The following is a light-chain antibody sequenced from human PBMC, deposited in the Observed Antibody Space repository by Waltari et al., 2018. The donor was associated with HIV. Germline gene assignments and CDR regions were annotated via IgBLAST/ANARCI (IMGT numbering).Light chain of an antibody. V-gene: IGKV1-39*01. CDR1: QSVTSY. CDR3: QQSYTTPRT. Sequence: DIQMTQSPSSLSASVGDRVTITCRASQSVTSYLNWYQQKSGKAPKILIYAASSLRDGVTSRFSDSGYGTDFTLTISSLQPEDFATYYCQQSYTTPRTFGQGTKVEIK. CDR2: AAS. J-gene: IGKJ1*01.